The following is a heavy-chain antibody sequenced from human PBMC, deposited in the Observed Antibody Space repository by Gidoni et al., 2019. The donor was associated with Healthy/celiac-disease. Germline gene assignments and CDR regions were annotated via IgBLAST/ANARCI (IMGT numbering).Heavy chain of an antibody. Sequence: QVQLVQSGAEVKKPGSSVKVSCKASGGTFSSYAISWVRQAPGQGLEWMGGIIPIFGTANYAQKFQGRVTITADKSTSTAYMELSSLRSEDTAVYYCAREDIVVVPAATQEGGEGYWGQGTLVTVSS. D-gene: IGHD2-2*01. CDR3: AREDIVVVPAATQEGGEGY. CDR2: IIPIFGTA. CDR1: GGTFSSYA. J-gene: IGHJ4*02. V-gene: IGHV1-69*06.